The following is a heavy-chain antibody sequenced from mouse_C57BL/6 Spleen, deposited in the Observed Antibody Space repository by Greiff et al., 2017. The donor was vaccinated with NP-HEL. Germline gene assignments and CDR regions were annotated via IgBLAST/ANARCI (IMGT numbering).Heavy chain of an antibody. J-gene: IGHJ4*01. CDR1: GYTFTDYN. V-gene: IGHV1-18*01. CDR3: ARWGYGYDEGSYYAMDY. D-gene: IGHD2-2*01. CDR2: INPNNGGT. Sequence: EVQLQESGPELVKPGASVKIPCKASGYTFTDYNMDWVKQSHGKSLEWIGDINPNNGGTIYNQKFKGKATLTVDKSSSTAYMELRSLTSEDTAVYYCARWGYGYDEGSYYAMDYWGQGTSVTVSS.